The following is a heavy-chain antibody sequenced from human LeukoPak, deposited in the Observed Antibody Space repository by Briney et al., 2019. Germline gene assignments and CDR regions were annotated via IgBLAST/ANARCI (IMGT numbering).Heavy chain of an antibody. CDR2: IYYSGST. CDR1: GVSISSYY. V-gene: IGHV4-59*01. J-gene: IGHJ3*02. Sequence: WETLSLTCSVSGVSISSYYWSWIRQPPGKGLEWIGYIYYSGSTNYNPSLKSRVTISVDTSKKQFSLKLSSVTAADTAVYYCAREVRYYGYPNDAFDIWGQGTMVTVSS. CDR3: AREVRYYGYPNDAFDI. D-gene: IGHD4-17*01.